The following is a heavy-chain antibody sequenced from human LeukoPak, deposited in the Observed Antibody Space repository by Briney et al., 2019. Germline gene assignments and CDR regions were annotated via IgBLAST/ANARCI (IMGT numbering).Heavy chain of an antibody. CDR3: ARNGGGLGY. Sequence: GASVKVSCKASGYTFTSYDIVWVRQAPGQGLEWMAWMNPNNAYTTYAQSLQGRVTLTRDTSTSTAYRELSSLRFEDTAVYYCARNGGGLGYWGQGTLVTVSS. CDR2: MNPNNAYT. D-gene: IGHD4-23*01. V-gene: IGHV1-8*01. J-gene: IGHJ4*02. CDR1: GYTFTSYD.